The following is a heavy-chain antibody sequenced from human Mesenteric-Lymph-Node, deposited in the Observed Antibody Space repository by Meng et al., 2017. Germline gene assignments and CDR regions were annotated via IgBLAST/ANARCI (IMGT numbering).Heavy chain of an antibody. CDR2: MSPNTGNT. Sequence: QVQLVQAGAEVKKPGASVKVSCKASGYTFTTYNIYWVRQATGQGLEWMGWMSPNTGNTGYAQKFQGRVTMTSDTSMSTAYMELSALSSEDTAVYYCARDPEFAYWGQGTLVTVSS. CDR3: ARDPEFAY. CDR1: GYTFTTYN. D-gene: IGHD3-10*01. J-gene: IGHJ4*02. V-gene: IGHV1-8*01.